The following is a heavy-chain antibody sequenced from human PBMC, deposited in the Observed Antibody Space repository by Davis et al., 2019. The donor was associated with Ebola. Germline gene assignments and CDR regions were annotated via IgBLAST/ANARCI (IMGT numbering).Heavy chain of an antibody. CDR3: ARGYCSSTSCYAYYYYMDV. J-gene: IGHJ6*03. CDR1: GDSVSSNSAA. V-gene: IGHV6-1*01. Sequence: SQTLSLTCAISGDSVSSNSAAWNWIRQSPSRGLEWLGRTYYRSKLYNDYAVSVKSRITINPDTSKNQSSLQLNSVTPEDTAVYYCARGYCSSTSCYAYYYYMDVWGKGTTVTVSS. D-gene: IGHD2-2*01. CDR2: TYYRSKLYN.